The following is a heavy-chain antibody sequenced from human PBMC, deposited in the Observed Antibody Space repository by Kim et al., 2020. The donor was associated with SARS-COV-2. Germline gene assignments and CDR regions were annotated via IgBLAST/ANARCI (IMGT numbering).Heavy chain of an antibody. CDR3: ASHLYDSSGYYSWYFQH. V-gene: IGHV5-10-1*01. Sequence: GESLKISCKGSGYSFTSYWISWVRQMPGKGLEWMGRIDPSDSYTNYSPSFQGHVTISADKSISTAYLQWSSLKASDTAMYYCASHLYDSSGYYSWYFQHWGQGTLVTVSS. J-gene: IGHJ1*01. CDR1: GYSFTSYW. CDR2: IDPSDSYT. D-gene: IGHD3-22*01.